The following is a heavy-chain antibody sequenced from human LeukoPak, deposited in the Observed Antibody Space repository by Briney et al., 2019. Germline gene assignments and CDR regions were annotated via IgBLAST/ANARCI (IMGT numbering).Heavy chain of an antibody. D-gene: IGHD3-10*01. CDR2: INPNSGGT. J-gene: IGHJ4*02. Sequence: GASVKVSCKASGYTFTGYYMHWVRQAPGQGLEWMGWINPNSGGTNYAQKFQGRVTMTRDTSISTAYMELSRLRSDDTAVYYRARDRWFGESTAFEMYYFDYWGQGTLVTVSS. CDR1: GYTFTGYY. CDR3: ARDRWFGESTAFEMYYFDY. V-gene: IGHV1-2*02.